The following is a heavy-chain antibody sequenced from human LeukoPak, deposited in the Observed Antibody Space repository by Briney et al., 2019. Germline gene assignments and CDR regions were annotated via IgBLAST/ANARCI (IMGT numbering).Heavy chain of an antibody. J-gene: IGHJ6*03. CDR2: NGGSGSST. D-gene: IGHD5-12*01. CDR1: GVTFSSYA. V-gene: IGHV3-23*01. CDR3: AKEAGYDSYYYYMDV. Sequence: GGSLRLSCAASGVTFSSYAMSWVRHAPGKGLGRVSANGGSGSSTYYADSVKGRFTIYKDNSKNTLYLQMKSLKAEDTAVYYCAKEAGYDSYYYYMDVWGKGTTVTVSS.